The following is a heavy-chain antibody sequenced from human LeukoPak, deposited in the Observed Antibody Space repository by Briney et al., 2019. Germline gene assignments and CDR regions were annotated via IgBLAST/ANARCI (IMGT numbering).Heavy chain of an antibody. CDR1: GYSISSGYY. CDR3: ASRGSGSSYFDY. Sequence: PSETLSLTCTVSGYSISSGYYWGWIRQPPGKGLEWIGSIYHSGSTYYNPSLKSRVTISVDTSKNQFSLKLSSVTAADTAVYYRASRGSGSSYFDYWGQGTLVTVSS. J-gene: IGHJ4*02. V-gene: IGHV4-38-2*02. D-gene: IGHD3-10*01. CDR2: IYHSGST.